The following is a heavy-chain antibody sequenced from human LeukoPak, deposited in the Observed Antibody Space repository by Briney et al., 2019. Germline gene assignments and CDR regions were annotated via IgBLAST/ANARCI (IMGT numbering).Heavy chain of an antibody. Sequence: GWALRLSCAASGFTFNTFNMNWVRQAPGKGLEWVSSITSGGDYIYYADSVKGRFTTSRDNAKNSLSLQLNSLRVEDTAVYYCARGHYDVLAASYKWTPDYWGQGTLVTVSS. CDR2: ITSGGDYI. CDR3: ARGHYDVLAASYKWTPDY. D-gene: IGHD3-9*01. CDR1: GFTFNTFN. V-gene: IGHV3-21*01. J-gene: IGHJ4*02.